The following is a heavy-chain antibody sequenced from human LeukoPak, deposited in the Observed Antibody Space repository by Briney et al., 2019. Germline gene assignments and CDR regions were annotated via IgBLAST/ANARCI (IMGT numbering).Heavy chain of an antibody. Sequence: QPGGSLRLSCAVSGFTFSSYAMSWVRQAPGKGLEWVSGISGSGGSTNYADSVKGRFTISRDNSKNTLYLHMNSLRAEDTAVYYCARSSGDYYWSGGMDVWGQGTTVTVSS. CDR3: ARSSGDYYWSGGMDV. V-gene: IGHV3-23*01. J-gene: IGHJ6*02. CDR2: ISGSGGST. D-gene: IGHD3-22*01. CDR1: GFTFSSYA.